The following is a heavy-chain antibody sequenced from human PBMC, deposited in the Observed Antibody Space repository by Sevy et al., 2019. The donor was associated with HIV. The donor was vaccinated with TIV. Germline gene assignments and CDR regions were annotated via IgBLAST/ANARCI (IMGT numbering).Heavy chain of an antibody. D-gene: IGHD4-17*01. CDR2: ISYDESNK. Sequence: GGSLRLSCAASGFIFSSYAMHWVRQVPGKGLEWVAVISYDESNKYYADSMKGRFTISRDNSKNTLFLQMSSLRIEDTAVYYCARDRSRSGDYIYYWGQGTVVTVSS. V-gene: IGHV3-30-3*01. CDR3: ARDRSRSGDYIYY. CDR1: GFIFSSYA. J-gene: IGHJ4*02.